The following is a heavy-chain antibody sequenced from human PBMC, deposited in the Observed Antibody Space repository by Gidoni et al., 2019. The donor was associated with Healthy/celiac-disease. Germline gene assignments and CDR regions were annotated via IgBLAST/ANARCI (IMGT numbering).Heavy chain of an antibody. CDR1: GGSITSGGYY. CDR2: IDYSGST. V-gene: IGHV4-31*03. CDR3: ARDLYYYGSGSYDYYGMDV. J-gene: IGHJ6*02. D-gene: IGHD3-10*01. Sequence: QVQLQESGPGLVQPSQTLSLTCTVSGGSITSGGYYLSCIRQHPGTGLEWIGYIDYSGSTYYNPSLKSRVTISVDTSKNQFSLKLSSVTAADTAVYYCARDLYYYGSGSYDYYGMDVWGQGTTVTVSS.